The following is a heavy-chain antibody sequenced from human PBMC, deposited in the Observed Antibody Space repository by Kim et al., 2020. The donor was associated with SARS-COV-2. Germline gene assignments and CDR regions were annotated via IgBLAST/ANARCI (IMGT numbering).Heavy chain of an antibody. J-gene: IGHJ4*02. CDR2: IIPIFGTA. D-gene: IGHD3-22*01. Sequence: SVKVSCKASGGTFSSYAISWVRQAPGQGLEWMGGIIPIFGTANYAQKFQGRVTITADESTSTAYMELSSLRSEDTAVYYCASQGGSSGYYGDYWGQGTLVTVSS. V-gene: IGHV1-69*13. CDR1: GGTFSSYA. CDR3: ASQGGSSGYYGDY.